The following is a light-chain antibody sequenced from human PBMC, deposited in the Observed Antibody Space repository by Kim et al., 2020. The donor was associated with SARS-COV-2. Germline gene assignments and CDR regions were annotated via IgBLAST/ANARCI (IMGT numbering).Light chain of an antibody. J-gene: IGLJ2*01. CDR3: NSRGSNDNVL. Sequence: SSELTQDSAVSVALGQTVRITCQGDSLRSYYATWYQQKPGQAPIVVIYGKNNRPSGIPDRFSGSSSGDTASLTITGTQAGDEADYYCNSRGSNDNVLFGGGTKLTVL. CDR2: GKN. CDR1: SLRSYY. V-gene: IGLV3-19*01.